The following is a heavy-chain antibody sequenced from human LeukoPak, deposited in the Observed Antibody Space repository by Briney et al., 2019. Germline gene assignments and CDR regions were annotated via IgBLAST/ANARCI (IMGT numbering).Heavy chain of an antibody. CDR3: AREAPPHDTSDYDF. Sequence: GSLRLSCSASGFAFRSYWMSWVRQSPGKALEWVANIKQDGSTKNYVDSVKGRFTISRDNAGDFLYLKMNSLRPEDSGVYFCAREAPPHDTSDYDFWGQGTLVTVSS. CDR1: GFAFRSYW. J-gene: IGHJ4*02. CDR2: IKQDGSTK. D-gene: IGHD3-22*01. V-gene: IGHV3-7*01.